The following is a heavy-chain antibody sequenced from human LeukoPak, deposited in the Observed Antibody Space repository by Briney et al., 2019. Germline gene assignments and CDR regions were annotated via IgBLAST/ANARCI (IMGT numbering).Heavy chain of an antibody. Sequence: GGSLRLFCAASGFTVSSNYMSWVRQAPGKGLEWVSVIYSGGSTYYADSVKGRFTISRDNSKNTLYLQMNSLRAEDTAVYFCAREIYYSGMDVWGQGTAVTVSS. V-gene: IGHV3-66*01. J-gene: IGHJ6*02. CDR1: GFTVSSNY. CDR3: AREIYYSGMDV. CDR2: IYSGGST.